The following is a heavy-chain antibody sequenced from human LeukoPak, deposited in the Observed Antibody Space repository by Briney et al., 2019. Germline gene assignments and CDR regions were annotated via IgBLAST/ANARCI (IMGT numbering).Heavy chain of an antibody. CDR3: ARSYLRLSGSSDV. V-gene: IGHV4-31*03. Sequence: SQTLSLTCTVSGGSISNGGYYWSWIRQRAGKGLEWIGYIYYTGSTYYTPTLKSRVSISVDTSKTQFTLKLRSVTAADTAVYYCARSYLRLSGSSDVWGQGTLVTVSS. D-gene: IGHD1-26*01. J-gene: IGHJ4*02. CDR1: GGSISNGGYY. CDR2: IYYTGST.